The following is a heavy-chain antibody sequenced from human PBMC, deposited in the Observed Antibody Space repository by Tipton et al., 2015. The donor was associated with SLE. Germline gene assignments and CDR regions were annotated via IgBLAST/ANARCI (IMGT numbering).Heavy chain of an antibody. V-gene: IGHV4-39*07. D-gene: IGHD1-14*01. Sequence: TLSLTCTVSGGSISSSGYYWGWVRQPPGKGLEWIGDLFYSGDTYYNPSLKARITISKDTSKNHFSLNLTSVTAADTALYYCARGRTTSFFDYWGQGTLVTVSS. CDR1: GGSISSSGYY. J-gene: IGHJ4*02. CDR2: LFYSGDT. CDR3: ARGRTTSFFDY.